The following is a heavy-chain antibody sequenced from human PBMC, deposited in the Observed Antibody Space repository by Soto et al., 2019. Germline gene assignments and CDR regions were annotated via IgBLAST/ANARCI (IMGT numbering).Heavy chain of an antibody. CDR1: GFTFSSYS. Sequence: GGSLRLSCAASGFTFSSYSMNWVRQAPGKGLEWVSSISSSSSYIYYADSVKGRFTISRDNAKNSLYLQMNSLRAEDTAVYYCARSGLCGGGSCYSLRYYYYYMDVWGKGTTVTVSS. J-gene: IGHJ6*03. D-gene: IGHD2-15*01. CDR3: ARSGLCGGGSCYSLRYYYYYMDV. V-gene: IGHV3-21*01. CDR2: ISSSSSYI.